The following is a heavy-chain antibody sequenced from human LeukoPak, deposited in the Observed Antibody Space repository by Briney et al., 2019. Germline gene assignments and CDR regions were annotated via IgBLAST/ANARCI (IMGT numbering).Heavy chain of an antibody. CDR3: AKGRCSGVGCDSFHS. Sequence: TGGSLRLSCAASGFTFSSYWMSWVRQAPGKGLECISTISDDSSFTYYADSVKGRSAISRDDSKNTLYLQMNNLKVEDTAVYYCAKGRCSGVGCDSFHSWGQGALVTVSS. D-gene: IGHD2-15*01. CDR1: GFTFSSYW. V-gene: IGHV3-23*01. CDR2: ISDDSSFT. J-gene: IGHJ4*02.